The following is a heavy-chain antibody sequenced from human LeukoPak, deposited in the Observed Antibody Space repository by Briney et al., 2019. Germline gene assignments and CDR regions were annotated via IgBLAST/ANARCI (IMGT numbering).Heavy chain of an antibody. J-gene: IGHJ4*02. CDR1: GFSFSNYA. CDR2: IDNSGGYT. Sequence: GGSLRLSCAASGFSFSNYAMSWVRQAPGKGLEWISAIDNSGGYTYYLDSVKGRFTISRDNSRNPLYLQMSSLRAEDTAVYYCAGHHFGSGNYYKFWGQGTLVTVSS. D-gene: IGHD3-10*01. CDR3: AGHHFGSGNYYKF. V-gene: IGHV3-23*01.